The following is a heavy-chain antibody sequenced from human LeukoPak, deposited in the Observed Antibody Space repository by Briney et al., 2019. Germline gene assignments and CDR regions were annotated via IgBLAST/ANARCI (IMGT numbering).Heavy chain of an antibody. CDR1: GFTFSSYE. V-gene: IGHV3-48*03. CDR2: ISSSGSTI. Sequence: GGSLRLSCAASGFTFSSYEMNWVRRAPGKGLEWVSYISSSGSTIYYADSVKGRFTISRDNAKNSLYLQMNSLRAEDTAVYYCATPNWYFDLWGRGTLVTVSS. CDR3: ATPNWYFDL. J-gene: IGHJ2*01.